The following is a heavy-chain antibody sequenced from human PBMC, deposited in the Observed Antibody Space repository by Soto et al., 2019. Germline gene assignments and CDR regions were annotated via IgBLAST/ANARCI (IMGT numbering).Heavy chain of an antibody. J-gene: IGHJ4*02. V-gene: IGHV4-61*01. D-gene: IGHD3-3*01. CDR2: VYHTGRT. CDR3: ARDFAYFDS. Sequence: KASETLSLTCTVSGGSFKSGSYSWSWIRQPPGKGLEWIGYVYHTGRTSYNPSVKSRVSISMDTSKNQFSLNLDSVTAADTAVYFCARDFAYFDSWGQGTLVTVSS. CDR1: GGSFKSGSYS.